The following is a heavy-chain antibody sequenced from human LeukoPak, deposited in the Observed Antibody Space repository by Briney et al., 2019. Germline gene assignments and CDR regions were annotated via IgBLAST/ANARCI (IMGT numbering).Heavy chain of an antibody. CDR1: GYTFTGYY. CDR3: AREVEQQLATWGY. CDR2: INPNSGGT. Sequence: ASVKVSCKASGYTFTGYYMHWVRQAPGQGLEWMGWINPNSGGTNYAQKFQGRVTMTRDTSISTAYMELGRLRSDDTAVYYCAREVEQQLATWGYWGQGTLVTVSS. V-gene: IGHV1-2*02. D-gene: IGHD6-13*01. J-gene: IGHJ4*02.